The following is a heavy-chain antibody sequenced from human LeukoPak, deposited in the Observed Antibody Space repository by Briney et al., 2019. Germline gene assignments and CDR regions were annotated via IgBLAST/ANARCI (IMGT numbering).Heavy chain of an antibody. Sequence: SETLSLTCTVSGGSISSSSYYWGWIRQPPGKGLEWIGSIYYSGSTYYNPSLKSRVIISVDTSKNQFSLKLSSVTAADTAVYYCAKGYNYGPFDYWGQGTLVTVSS. CDR1: GGSISSSSYY. V-gene: IGHV4-39*07. D-gene: IGHD5-18*01. J-gene: IGHJ4*02. CDR3: AKGYNYGPFDY. CDR2: IYYSGST.